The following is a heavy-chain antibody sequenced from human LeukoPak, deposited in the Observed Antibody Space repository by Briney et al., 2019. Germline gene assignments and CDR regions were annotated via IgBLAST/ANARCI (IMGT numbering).Heavy chain of an antibody. CDR1: GYTFTSYG. CDR3: AAMKNTYYYDSSGSDDSDY. V-gene: IGHV1-18*01. CDR2: ISAYNGNT. D-gene: IGHD3-22*01. J-gene: IGHJ4*02. Sequence: ASVKVSCKASGYTFTSYGISWVRQAPGQGLEWMGWISAYNGNTNYAQTLQGRVTMTTDTSTSTAYMELRSLRSDDTAVYYCAAMKNTYYYDSSGSDDSDYWGQGTLVTVSS.